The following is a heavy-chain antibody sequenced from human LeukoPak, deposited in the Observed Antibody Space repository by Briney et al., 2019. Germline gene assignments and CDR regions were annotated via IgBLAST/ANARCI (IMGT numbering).Heavy chain of an antibody. CDR1: RGSIRTADYF. CDR3: ARTSSWYAGAWFDS. V-gene: IGHV4-39*01. J-gene: IGHJ5*01. Sequence: PSETLSLTCTVSRGSIRTADYFWAWVRQPPGEGLEWLGNIYFSGTPYFNPSLKSRAAVSIDTSKNQFSLKVTTVNASDAAVDFCARTSSWYAGAWFDSWGQGTLVPSPQ. D-gene: IGHD6-13*01. CDR2: IYFSGTP.